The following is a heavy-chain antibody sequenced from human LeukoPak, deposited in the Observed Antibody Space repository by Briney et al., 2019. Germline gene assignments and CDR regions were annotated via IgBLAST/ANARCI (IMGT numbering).Heavy chain of an antibody. CDR1: GGSISSYY. CDR3: ARGSGQWLVRGWFDP. D-gene: IGHD6-19*01. CDR2: INHSGST. V-gene: IGHV4-34*01. Sequence: SETLSLTCTVSGGSISSYYWSWIRQPAGKGLEWIGEINHSGSTNYNPSLKSRVTISVDTSKNQFSLKLSSVTAADTAVYYCARGSGQWLVRGWFDPWGQGTLVTVSS. J-gene: IGHJ5*02.